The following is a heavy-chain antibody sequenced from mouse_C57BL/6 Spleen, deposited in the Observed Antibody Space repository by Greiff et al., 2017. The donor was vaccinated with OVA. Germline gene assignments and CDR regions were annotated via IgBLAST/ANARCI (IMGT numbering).Heavy chain of an antibody. Sequence: QVQLQQSGPELVKPGASVKISCKASGYAFSSSWMNWVKQRPGKGLEWIGRIYPGDGDTNYNGKFKGKATLTADKSSSTAYMQLSSLTSEDSAVYFCASPLGVAYGGKGTRVTVSA. CDR1: GYAFSSSW. CDR2: IYPGDGDT. CDR3: ASPLGVAY. D-gene: IGHD4-1*01. J-gene: IGHJ3*01. V-gene: IGHV1-82*01.